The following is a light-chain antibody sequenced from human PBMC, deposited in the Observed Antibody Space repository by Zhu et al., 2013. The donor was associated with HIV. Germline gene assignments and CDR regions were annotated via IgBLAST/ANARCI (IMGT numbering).Light chain of an antibody. CDR2: DVR. CDR1: TSDIGTYNY. Sequence: QSALTQPRSVSGSPGQSVTISCTGTTSDIGTYNYVSWYRQHPGHVPQVIISDVRDRPSGVPDRFSGSKSGNTASLTISGLQDDDEAEYYCNSHRSGTTLVLFGGGTKVTVL. V-gene: IGLV2-11*01. CDR3: NSHRSGTTLVL. J-gene: IGLJ2*01.